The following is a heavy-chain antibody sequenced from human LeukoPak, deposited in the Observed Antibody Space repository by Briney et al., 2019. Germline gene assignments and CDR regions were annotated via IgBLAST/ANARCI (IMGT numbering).Heavy chain of an antibody. CDR1: GGTFSSYA. CDR3: AFQRDAFDI. D-gene: IGHD2-2*01. Sequence: ASVKVSYKASGGTFSSYAISWVRQAPGQRLEWMGGIIPIFGTANYAQKFQGRVTITTDESTSTAYMELSSLRSEDTAVYYCAFQRDAFDIWGQGTMVTVSS. J-gene: IGHJ3*02. CDR2: IIPIFGTA. V-gene: IGHV1-69*05.